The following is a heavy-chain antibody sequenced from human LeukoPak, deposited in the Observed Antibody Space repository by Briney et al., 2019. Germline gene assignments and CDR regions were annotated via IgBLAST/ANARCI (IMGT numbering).Heavy chain of an antibody. CDR1: GGSISSYY. J-gene: IGHJ6*03. Sequence: TSETLFLTCTVSGGSISSYYWSWIRQPPGKGLEWIGYIYYSGSTNYNASLKSRVTISVDTSKNQFSLKLSSVTAADTAVYYCARGRSSMVRGYYYYYMDVWGKGTTVTISS. CDR3: ARGRSSMVRGYYYYYMDV. V-gene: IGHV4-59*01. CDR2: IYYSGST. D-gene: IGHD3-10*01.